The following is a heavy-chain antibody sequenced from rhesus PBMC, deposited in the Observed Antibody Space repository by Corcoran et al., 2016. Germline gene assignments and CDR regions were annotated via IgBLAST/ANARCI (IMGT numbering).Heavy chain of an antibody. CDR2: ISGSSGST. Sequence: QVQLQESGPGLVKPSETLSLTCAVSGGSISSSNWWSWIRQPPGKGLGWIGYISGSSGSTYYNPSLKSRVTISTDTSKNQFSLKLSSVTAADTAVYYCAREARTTRARRVDYWGQGVLVTVSS. D-gene: IGHD1-14*01. V-gene: IGHV4-65*01. J-gene: IGHJ4*01. CDR1: GGSISSSNW. CDR3: AREARTTRARRVDY.